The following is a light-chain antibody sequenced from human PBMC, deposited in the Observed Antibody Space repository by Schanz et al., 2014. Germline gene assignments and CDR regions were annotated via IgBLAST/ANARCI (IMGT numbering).Light chain of an antibody. Sequence: ENVLTQSPGTLSLSPGERATLSCRASQSVTNNFLAWYQQKPGQAPTLLIYGASSRATGIPDRFSGSGSGTEFTLTISRLEPEDFAVYYCQQYGRSPNTFGQGTRLEIK. CDR1: QSVTNNF. V-gene: IGKV3-20*01. CDR2: GAS. J-gene: IGKJ5*01. CDR3: QQYGRSPNT.